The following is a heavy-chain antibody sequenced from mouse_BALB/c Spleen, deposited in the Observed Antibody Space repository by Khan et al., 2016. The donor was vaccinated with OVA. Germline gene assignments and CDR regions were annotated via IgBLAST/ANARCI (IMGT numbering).Heavy chain of an antibody. CDR1: GYTLTSYY. J-gene: IGHJ2*01. CDR2: IYPVDGST. Sequence: QVRLQQSGPELVRPGASVKMSCKASGYTLTSYYIHWVKQRPGQGLEWIGWIYPVDGSTKYNEKFKGKSTLTADKSSSTAYMLFSSLTSEDSAIYFCARGYYGYLDYWAQGTTLTVSS. CDR3: ARGYYGYLDY. V-gene: IGHV1S56*01. D-gene: IGHD1-1*01.